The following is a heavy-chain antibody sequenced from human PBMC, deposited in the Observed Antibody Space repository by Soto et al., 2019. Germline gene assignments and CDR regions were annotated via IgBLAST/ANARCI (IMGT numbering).Heavy chain of an antibody. CDR1: GGFLSETS. V-gene: IGHV4-34*01. D-gene: IGHD3-16*01. CDR3: VRIRYQLPSSVLWLDP. CDR2: INHGGGT. J-gene: IGHJ5*02. Sequence: SENLFLPCAVYGGFLSETSLARVRQPPGKGVEWNGEINHGGGTNYNPSLQSRVTLSVGTSQKQFSLRLISVTAADTAMYFCVRIRYQLPSSVLWLDPWGQGTPVTV.